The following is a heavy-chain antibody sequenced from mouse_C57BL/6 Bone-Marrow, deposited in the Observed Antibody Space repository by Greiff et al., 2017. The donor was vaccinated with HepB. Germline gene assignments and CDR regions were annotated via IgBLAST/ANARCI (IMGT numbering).Heavy chain of an antibody. Sequence: QVQLQQPGAELVKPGPSVKLSCKASGYTFTSYWMHWVKQRPGQGLEWIGMIHPNSGSTNYNEKFKSKATLTVDKSSSTAYMQHSSLTSEDSAVYYCASPYDYDAMDYWGEGSSVTV. J-gene: IGHJ4*01. CDR3: ASPYDYDAMDY. CDR2: IHPNSGST. CDR1: GYTFTSYW. V-gene: IGHV1-64*01.